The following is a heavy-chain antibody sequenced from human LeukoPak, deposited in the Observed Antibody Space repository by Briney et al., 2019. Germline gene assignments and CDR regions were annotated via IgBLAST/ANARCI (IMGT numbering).Heavy chain of an antibody. CDR3: AREGPRGNSQFDY. V-gene: IGHV3-33*01. Sequence: GGSLRLSCAASGFTFSSYGMHWVRQAPGKGLEWVALIWYDGSNKYYADSVRGRFTISRDNSKNTLYLQMNSLRAEDTAIYYCAREGPRGNSQFDYWGQGTLVTISS. CDR1: GFTFSSYG. J-gene: IGHJ4*02. CDR2: IWYDGSNK. D-gene: IGHD4-23*01.